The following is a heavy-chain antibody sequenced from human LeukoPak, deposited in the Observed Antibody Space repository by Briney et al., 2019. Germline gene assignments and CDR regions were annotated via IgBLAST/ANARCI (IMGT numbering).Heavy chain of an antibody. V-gene: IGHV6-1*01. Sequence: SQTLSLTCAISGDSVSSNGASWNWIRQSPSRGLEWLGRTYYRSQQWHSDYAPSVKGRITLNPDTSKNQFSLQLNSMTLEDTAVYYCGRETDFGVVTNWGKGTLVTVSS. CDR2: TYYRSQQWHS. D-gene: IGHD3-3*01. J-gene: IGHJ4*02. CDR3: GRETDFGVVTN. CDR1: GDSVSSNGAS.